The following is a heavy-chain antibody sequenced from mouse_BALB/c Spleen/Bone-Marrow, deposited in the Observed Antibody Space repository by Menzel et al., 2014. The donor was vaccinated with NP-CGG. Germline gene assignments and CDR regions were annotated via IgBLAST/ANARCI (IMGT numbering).Heavy chain of an antibody. Sequence: DVMLVESGPSLVKPSQTLSLTCSVTGDSINSGYWNWIRKFPGNKLDYMGYISYSGSTYYNPSLKSRISITRDTSKNQDYLQLNSVTTEDTATYYCAIITTAWYFDVWGAGTTVTVSS. CDR3: AIITTAWYFDV. CDR1: GDSINSGY. J-gene: IGHJ1*01. CDR2: ISYSGST. D-gene: IGHD1-1*01. V-gene: IGHV3-8*02.